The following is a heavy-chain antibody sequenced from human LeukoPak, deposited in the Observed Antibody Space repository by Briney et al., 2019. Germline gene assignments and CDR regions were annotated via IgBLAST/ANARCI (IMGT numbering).Heavy chain of an antibody. Sequence: GGSPRLPCAASGFTFSSYAMSWVRQAPGKGLEWVSAISGSGGSTYYADSVKGRFTISRDNSKNTLYLQMNSLRAEDTAVYYCAKEMEQLLYYFDYWGQGTLVTVSS. CDR1: GFTFSSYA. CDR3: AKEMEQLLYYFDY. CDR2: ISGSGGST. D-gene: IGHD6-13*01. V-gene: IGHV3-23*01. J-gene: IGHJ4*02.